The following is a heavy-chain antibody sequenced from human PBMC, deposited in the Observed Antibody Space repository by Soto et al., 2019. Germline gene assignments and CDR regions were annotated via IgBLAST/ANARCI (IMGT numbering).Heavy chain of an antibody. J-gene: IGHJ5*02. CDR2: INHSGST. V-gene: IGHV4-34*01. CDR1: GGSFSGYY. Sequence: SETLSLTCAVYGGSFSGYYWSWIRQPPGKGLEWIGEINHSGSTNYNPSLKSRVTISVDTSKNQFSLKLSSVTAADTAVYYCARRGYCSGGSCYGFDPWGQGTLVTVSS. D-gene: IGHD2-15*01. CDR3: ARRGYCSGGSCYGFDP.